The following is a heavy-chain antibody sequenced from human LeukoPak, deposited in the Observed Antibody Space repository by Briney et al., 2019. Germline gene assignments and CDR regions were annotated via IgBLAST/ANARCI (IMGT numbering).Heavy chain of an antibody. D-gene: IGHD1-26*01. CDR1: GFTFSSYA. CDR2: ISYDGSNK. CDR3: ARLPEGWETKGDWIR. V-gene: IGHV3-30*14. J-gene: IGHJ4*02. Sequence: PGGSLRLSCAASGFTFSSYAMHWVRQAPGKGLEWVAVISYDGSNKYYADSVKGRFTISRDNSKNTLYLQMGSLRAEDMAVYYCARLPEGWETKGDWIRWGQGTLVTVSS.